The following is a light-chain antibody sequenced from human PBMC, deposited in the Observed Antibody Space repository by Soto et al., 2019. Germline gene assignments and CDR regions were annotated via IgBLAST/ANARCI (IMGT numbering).Light chain of an antibody. CDR2: DVS. CDR1: QSVNNY. CDR3: FQRSKLPLT. Sequence: DIVLTQSPEAMSLSPGERATLSCRASQSVNNYLAWYQQRPGQAPRLLSHDVSNRATGTPARFSGSGSGTDFTLTIDSLQTEDSSVYYCFQRSKLPLTFGGGTKVEIK. V-gene: IGKV3-11*01. J-gene: IGKJ4*01.